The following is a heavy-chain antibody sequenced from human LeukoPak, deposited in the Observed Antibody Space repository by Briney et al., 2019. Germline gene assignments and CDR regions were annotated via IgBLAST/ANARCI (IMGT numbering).Heavy chain of an antibody. Sequence: GGSLRLSCAASGFTFSNFDMHWVRQAPGKGLEWVAVISSSSDYIYYADSLKGRFTISRDNAKNSLYLQMNSLRDEDTAVYYCARSGNYDWWGQGTLVTVSS. V-gene: IGHV3-21*01. CDR2: ISSSSDYI. CDR3: ARSGNYDW. CDR1: GFTFSNFD. J-gene: IGHJ4*02. D-gene: IGHD1-1*01.